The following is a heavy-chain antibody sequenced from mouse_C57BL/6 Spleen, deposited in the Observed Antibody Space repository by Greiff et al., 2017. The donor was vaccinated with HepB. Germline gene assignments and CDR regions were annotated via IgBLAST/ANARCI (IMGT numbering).Heavy chain of an antibody. V-gene: IGHV1-55*01. CDR2: IYPGSGST. Sequence: QVHVKQPGAELVKPGASVKMSCKASGYTFTSYWLTWVKQRPGQGLEWIGDIYPGSGSTNYNEKFKSKATLTVDTSSSTAYMQLSSLTSEDSAVYYCAREEGFAYWGQGTLVTVSA. CDR1: GYTFTSYW. J-gene: IGHJ3*01. CDR3: AREEGFAY.